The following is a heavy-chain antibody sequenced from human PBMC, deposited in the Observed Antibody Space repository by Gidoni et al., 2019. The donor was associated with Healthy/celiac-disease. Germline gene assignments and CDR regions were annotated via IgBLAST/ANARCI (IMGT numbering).Heavy chain of an antibody. CDR3: ARIQAMVKYNWFDP. D-gene: IGHD5-18*01. V-gene: IGHV2-26*01. J-gene: IGHJ5*02. Sequence: QVTLKESGPVLVKPTETLTLTCTCSGFSLSTARMGVSWIRQPTGQALEWLAHIFSSEEKSYSTSPKSRLTISKDTSTSQVVLTMTNMDPVDTATYYCARIQAMVKYNWFDPWGQGTLVTVSS. CDR1: GFSLSTARMG. CDR2: IFSSEEK.